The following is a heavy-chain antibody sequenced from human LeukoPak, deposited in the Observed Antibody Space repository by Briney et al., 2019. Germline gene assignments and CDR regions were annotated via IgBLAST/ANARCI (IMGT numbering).Heavy chain of an antibody. J-gene: IGHJ1*01. D-gene: IGHD3-22*01. CDR3: ARAPSEIGGYYPEYFRH. CDR2: IKSDGRT. V-gene: IGHV3-74*01. Sequence: SGGSLRLSCAAAGFTFSNYWMHWVRQAPGKGLLWVSRIKSDGRTNYADSVKGRFTISRDNAKNTVSLQMNSLRAEDTGVYYCARAPSEIGGYYPEYFRHWGQGTLVTVSS. CDR1: GFTFSNYW.